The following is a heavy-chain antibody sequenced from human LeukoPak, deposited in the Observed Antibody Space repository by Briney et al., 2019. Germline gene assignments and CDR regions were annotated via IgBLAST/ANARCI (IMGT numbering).Heavy chain of an antibody. CDR1: GGSVSSGSYY. Sequence: SETLSLTCTVSGGSVSSGSYYWSWIRQPPGKGLEWIGYIYYSGSTNYNPSLKSRVTISVDTSKNQFSLKLSSVTAADTAVYYCARVSPEGAHFTFDYWGQGTLVTVSS. D-gene: IGHD1-26*01. V-gene: IGHV4-61*01. CDR3: ARVSPEGAHFTFDY. CDR2: IYYSGST. J-gene: IGHJ4*02.